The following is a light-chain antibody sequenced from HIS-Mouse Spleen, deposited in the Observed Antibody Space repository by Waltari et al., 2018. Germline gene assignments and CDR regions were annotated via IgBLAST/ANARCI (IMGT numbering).Light chain of an antibody. CDR2: RNN. CDR1: SSNIGSNY. V-gene: IGLV1-47*01. Sequence: QSVLTQPPSASGTPGQRVTIPCSGRSSNIGSNYVAWYQQLPGTAPQTLIYRNNQRPSGVPDRFSGSKSGTSASLAISGLRSEDEADYYCAAWDDSLSGPVFGGGTKLTVL. CDR3: AAWDDSLSGPV. J-gene: IGLJ3*02.